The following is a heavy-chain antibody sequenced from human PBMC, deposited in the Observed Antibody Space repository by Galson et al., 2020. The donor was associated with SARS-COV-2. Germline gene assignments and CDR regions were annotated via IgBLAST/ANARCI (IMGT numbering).Heavy chain of an antibody. V-gene: IGHV3-30-3*01. J-gene: IGHJ5*02. Sequence: TGGSLRLSCAASGLTFSSYAMHWVRQAPGKGLEWVAVISYDGSNKYYADSVKGRFTISRDNSKNTLYLQMNSLRAEDTAVYYCARDGGGWFDPWGQGTLVTVSS. D-gene: IGHD3-3*01. CDR1: GLTFSSYA. CDR3: ARDGGGWFDP. CDR2: ISYDGSNK.